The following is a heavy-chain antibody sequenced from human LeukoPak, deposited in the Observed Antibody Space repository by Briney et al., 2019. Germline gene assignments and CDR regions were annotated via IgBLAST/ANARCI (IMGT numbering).Heavy chain of an antibody. CDR1: GFTFTSSA. CDR3: ATGGCYDSSGYRYYYYYMDV. D-gene: IGHD3-22*01. Sequence: ASVKVSCKASGFTFTSSAMQWVRQARGQRLEWIGWIVVGSGNTNYAQKFQERVTITRDMSTSTAYMELSSLRSEDTAVYYCATGGCYDSSGYRYYYYYMDVWGKGTTVTVSS. J-gene: IGHJ6*03. V-gene: IGHV1-58*02. CDR2: IVVGSGNT.